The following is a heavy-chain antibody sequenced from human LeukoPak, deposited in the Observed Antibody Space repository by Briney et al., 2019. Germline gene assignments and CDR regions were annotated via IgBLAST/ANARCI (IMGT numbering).Heavy chain of an antibody. Sequence: GGSLRLSCAASGFTFSSYEMNWVRQAPGKGLEWISYISSGGSTIYYTDSVKGRFTISRDNAKNSLYLQMNSLKTEDTAVYSCTTEGVVVAATIDCWGQGTLVTVSS. CDR3: TTEGVVVAATIDC. CDR1: GFTFSSYE. V-gene: IGHV3-48*03. D-gene: IGHD2-15*01. J-gene: IGHJ4*02. CDR2: ISSGGSTI.